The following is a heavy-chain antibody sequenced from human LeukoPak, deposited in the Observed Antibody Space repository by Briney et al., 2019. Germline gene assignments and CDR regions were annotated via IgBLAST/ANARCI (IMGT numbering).Heavy chain of an antibody. D-gene: IGHD3-22*01. Sequence: SETLSLTCAVYGGSFSGYYWSWIRQPPGKGLEWIGEINHSGSTNYNPSLKSRVTISVDTSKNQFSLKLSSVTAADTAVYYCARGFCWGSNDRSGYYSCSGMDVWGRGTTVTVSS. CDR2: INHSGST. CDR3: ARGFCWGSNDRSGYYSCSGMDV. J-gene: IGHJ6*02. CDR1: GGSFSGYY. V-gene: IGHV4-34*01.